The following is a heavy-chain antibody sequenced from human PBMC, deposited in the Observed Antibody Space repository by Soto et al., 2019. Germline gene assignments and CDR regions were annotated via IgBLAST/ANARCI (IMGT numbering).Heavy chain of an antibody. D-gene: IGHD6-19*01. CDR3: AKDTRYMIGWYGVGLFDY. Sequence: EVQLLESGGGLVQPGGSLRLSCAASGFTFITSAMHWIRQAPGKGLEWVSTISGSGGSTYYADSVKGRFSVSRYNSKNTVYLQINSLRAEDTAEYYCAKDTRYMIGWYGVGLFDYWGQGTLVTVSS. V-gene: IGHV3-23*01. CDR2: ISGSGGST. J-gene: IGHJ4*02. CDR1: GFTFITSA.